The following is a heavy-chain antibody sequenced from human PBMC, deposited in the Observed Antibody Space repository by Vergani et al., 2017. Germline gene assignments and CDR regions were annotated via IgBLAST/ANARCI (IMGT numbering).Heavy chain of an antibody. Sequence: QVQLVQSGAEVKKPGASVKVSCKASGYSFTSYFMHWVRQAPGQGLEWTGIINPSGGRTTYAQKFQGRVTMTRDTSTSTVYMELSSLRSEDTAVYYCARANSNYVPFDYWGQGTLVTVSS. CDR3: ARANSNYVPFDY. J-gene: IGHJ4*02. CDR1: GYSFTSYF. V-gene: IGHV1-46*01. CDR2: INPSGGRT. D-gene: IGHD4-11*01.